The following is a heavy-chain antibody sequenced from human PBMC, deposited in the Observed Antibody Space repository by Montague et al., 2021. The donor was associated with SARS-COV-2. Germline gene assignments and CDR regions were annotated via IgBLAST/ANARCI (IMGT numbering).Heavy chain of an antibody. CDR3: STIAAADTLYYYYGMDV. Sequence: SLRLSCAASGFTFSSYSMNWVRQAPGKGLEWVSYISTSSSTIYYADSVKGRFTISRDNGKNSLYPQMNSLRDEDTAVYYCSTIAAADTLYYYYGMDVWGQGTTVTVSS. J-gene: IGHJ6*02. CDR2: ISTSSSTI. D-gene: IGHD6-13*01. V-gene: IGHV3-48*02. CDR1: GFTFSSYS.